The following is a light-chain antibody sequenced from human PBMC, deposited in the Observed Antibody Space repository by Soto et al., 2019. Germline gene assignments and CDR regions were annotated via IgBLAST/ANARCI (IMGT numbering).Light chain of an antibody. CDR2: GDT. V-gene: IGLV1-40*01. CDR3: QSSDTSLRAYV. CDR1: SSNIGADYH. Sequence: QSVLTQPPSVSGAPGQRVSIFCSGSSSNIGADYHVHWYQQFPGTAPRLLIYGDTNRPSVVPGRFSGSKSDTSASLVITGLQAEDESDYYFQSSDTSLRAYVFGAGTKLTVL. J-gene: IGLJ1*01.